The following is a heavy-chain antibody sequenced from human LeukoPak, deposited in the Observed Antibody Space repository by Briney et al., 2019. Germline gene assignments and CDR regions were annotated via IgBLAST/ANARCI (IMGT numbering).Heavy chain of an antibody. V-gene: IGHV3-66*01. CDR2: IYSGGST. Sequence: GGSLRLSCAASGFTFSSYAMSWVRQAPGKGLEWVSVIYSGGSTYYADSVKGRFTISRDNSKNTLYLQMNSLRAEDTAVYYCARGGPKQWLVLALEKHAFDIWGQGTMVTVSS. CDR1: GFTFSSYA. J-gene: IGHJ3*02. CDR3: ARGGPKQWLVLALEKHAFDI. D-gene: IGHD6-19*01.